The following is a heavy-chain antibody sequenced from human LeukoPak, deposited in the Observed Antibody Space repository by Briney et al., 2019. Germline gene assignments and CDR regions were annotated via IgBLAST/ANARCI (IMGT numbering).Heavy chain of an antibody. V-gene: IGHV4-34*01. CDR3: ARSSTRLPDY. CDR1: GGSLSGYY. J-gene: IGHJ4*02. CDR2: INHSGST. D-gene: IGHD3-3*02. Sequence: SETLSLTCAVYGGSLSGYYWSWIRQPPGKGLEWIGEINHSGSTNYNPSLKSRVTISVDTSKNQFSLKLSSVTAADTAVYYCARSSTRLPDYWGQGTPVTVSS.